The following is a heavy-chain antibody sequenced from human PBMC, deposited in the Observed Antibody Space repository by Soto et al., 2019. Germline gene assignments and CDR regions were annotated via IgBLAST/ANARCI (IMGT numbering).Heavy chain of an antibody. V-gene: IGHV1-46*04. D-gene: IGHD1-26*01. CDR3: QRVWGRVVYAMDF. J-gene: IGHJ6*02. Sequence: QVQLVQSGAEVKKPGASVRVSCKASGYTFTSYYIHWVRQAPGQGLEWVSIINPVGGSTNYAQKSQGRAPVTRATSTSTVHMEPCGLRSEDSAVYHCQRVWGRVVYAMDFWGQGTRVTVSS. CDR2: INPVGGST. CDR1: GYTFTSYY.